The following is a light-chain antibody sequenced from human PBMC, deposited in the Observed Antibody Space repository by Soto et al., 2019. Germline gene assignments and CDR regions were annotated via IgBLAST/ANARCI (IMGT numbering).Light chain of an antibody. Sequence: IVLTQSPATLSLSPGARATLSSRASQSVSSYLAWYQQKPGQAPRLLIYDASNRATGIPARFSGSGSGTDFTLTISSLEPEDFAVYYCQQRGNWITFGQGTRLEIK. CDR3: QQRGNWIT. CDR1: QSVSSY. V-gene: IGKV3-11*01. J-gene: IGKJ5*01. CDR2: DAS.